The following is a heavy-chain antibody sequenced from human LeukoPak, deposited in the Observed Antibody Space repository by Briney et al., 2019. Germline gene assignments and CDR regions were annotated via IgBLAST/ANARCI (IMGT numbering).Heavy chain of an antibody. CDR1: GFTFSSYA. CDR3: AKGSYYDSSGSFYFDY. J-gene: IGHJ4*02. Sequence: PGGSLRLSCAASGFTFSSYAMHWVRQAPGKGLEWVAVISYDGSNKYYADFVKGRFTISRDNSKNTLYVQVNSLGTEDTAAYYCAKGSYYDSSGSFYFDYWGQGTLVTVSS. D-gene: IGHD3-22*01. V-gene: IGHV3-30-3*01. CDR2: ISYDGSNK.